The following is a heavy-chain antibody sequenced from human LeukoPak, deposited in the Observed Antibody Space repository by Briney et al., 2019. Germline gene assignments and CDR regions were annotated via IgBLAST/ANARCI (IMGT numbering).Heavy chain of an antibody. Sequence: GGSLRLSCAASGFIFSDYYMTWIRQAPGKGLEGISYISSSGDTIYYADSVKGRFTISRDNSKNTLYLQMNNLRAEDTAVYYCAKDRDIILTGHGMDVWGQGTTVTVSS. J-gene: IGHJ6*02. D-gene: IGHD3-9*01. CDR1: GFIFSDYY. V-gene: IGHV3-11*01. CDR3: AKDRDIILTGHGMDV. CDR2: ISSSGDTI.